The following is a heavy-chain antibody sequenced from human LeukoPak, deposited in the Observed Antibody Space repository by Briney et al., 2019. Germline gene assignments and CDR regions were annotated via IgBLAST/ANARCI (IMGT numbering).Heavy chain of an antibody. V-gene: IGHV4-59*01. D-gene: IGHD3-9*01. J-gene: IGHJ6*03. CDR1: GGSLSRYY. Sequence: SETLSLTCTVSGGSLSRYYWSWIRQPPGKGLEWIGYIYYSGSTNYNPSLKSRVTISVDTSKNQFSLELSTVTAADTAVYYCARAEGSRYGYMDVWGKGTTVTVSS. CDR2: IYYSGST. CDR3: ARAEGSRYGYMDV.